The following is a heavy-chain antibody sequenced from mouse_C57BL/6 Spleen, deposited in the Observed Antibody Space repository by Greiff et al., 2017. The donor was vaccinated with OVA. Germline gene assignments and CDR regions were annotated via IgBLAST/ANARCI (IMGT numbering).Heavy chain of an antibody. CDR1: GYTFTDYY. D-gene: IGHD1-1*01. J-gene: IGHJ2*01. CDR3: ARSTVVAHCFDY. V-gene: IGHV1-26*01. Sequence: EVQLQQSGPELVKPGASVKISCKASGYTFTDYYMNWVKQSHGKSLEWIGDINPNNGGTSYNQKFKGKATLTVDKSSSTAYMELRSLTSEDSAVYYCARSTVVAHCFDYWGQGTTLTVSS. CDR2: INPNNGGT.